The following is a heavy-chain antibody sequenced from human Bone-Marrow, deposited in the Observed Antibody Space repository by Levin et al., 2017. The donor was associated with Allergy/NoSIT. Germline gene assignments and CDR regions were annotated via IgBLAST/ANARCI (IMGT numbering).Heavy chain of an antibody. CDR2: ITWHSATM. Sequence: SLKISCAASGFNFDDFAMHWVRQAPGKGLEWVSGITWHSATMDYADSVRGRFVISRDNVKNSLYLEMNSLRPEDTALYSCARSDDFWNGYPDYWGQGTLVTVSS. CDR1: GFNFDDFA. V-gene: IGHV3-9*01. D-gene: IGHD3-3*01. J-gene: IGHJ4*02. CDR3: ARSDDFWNGYPDY.